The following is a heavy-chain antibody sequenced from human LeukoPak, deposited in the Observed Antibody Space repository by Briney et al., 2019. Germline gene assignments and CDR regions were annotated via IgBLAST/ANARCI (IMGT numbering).Heavy chain of an antibody. D-gene: IGHD6-6*01. CDR1: GFTFSSYA. CDR2: ISGNGGST. V-gene: IGHV3-23*01. CDR3: AKNRWAARIIIDAFDI. Sequence: RGSPRLSCAASGFTFSSYAMSWVCQAPGKGLEWVSSISGNGGSTYYAVSVQDRCSISRDNSKNTLYLQMNSLKVEDTAVYYCAKNRWAARIIIDAFDIWGQGTTVTVSS. J-gene: IGHJ3*02.